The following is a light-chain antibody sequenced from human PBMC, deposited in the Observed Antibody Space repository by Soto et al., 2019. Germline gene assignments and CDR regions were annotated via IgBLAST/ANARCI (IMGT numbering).Light chain of an antibody. CDR3: QQYNNWPPSIT. Sequence: EIVLTQSPGTLSLSPGERATVSCRSSRDINSNLAWYQQKPGQAPRLLIYGASTRATGIPARFSGSGSVTEFTLTISSLQSEDFAVYYCQQYNNWPPSITFGQGTRLEIK. CDR2: GAS. V-gene: IGKV3-15*01. CDR1: RDINSN. J-gene: IGKJ5*01.